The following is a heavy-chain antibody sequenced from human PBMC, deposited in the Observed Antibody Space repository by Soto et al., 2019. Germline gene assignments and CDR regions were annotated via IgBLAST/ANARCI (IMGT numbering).Heavy chain of an antibody. J-gene: IGHJ4*02. CDR1: GGTINSGDYF. D-gene: IGHD5-12*01. CDR2: IFYTGST. V-gene: IGHV4-30-4*01. CDR3: ARVKATLYRDYYFDY. Sequence: PSETLSLTCSVSGGTINSGDYFWSWIRQPPGTGLEWIGSIFYTGSTYYSPSLKSRASMSMDTSKNLFSRRLRSLTPADTAVYFCARVKATLYRDYYFDYWGQGTLVTVSS.